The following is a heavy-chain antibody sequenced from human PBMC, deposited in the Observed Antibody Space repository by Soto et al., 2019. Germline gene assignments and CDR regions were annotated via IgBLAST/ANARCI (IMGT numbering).Heavy chain of an antibody. CDR1: GFTFITSF. CDR3: ARYFRGSGRYFFDY. J-gene: IGHJ4*02. V-gene: IGHV3-7*03. Sequence: GGSLRLSCVASGFTFITSFMGWVRQAPGKGLEWVANINQDGGGTYYVDSVEGRFTISRDNAKDSLYLQMNSLRGEDTAVYYCARYFRGSGRYFFDYWGQGTLVTVSS. CDR2: INQDGGGT. D-gene: IGHD6-19*01.